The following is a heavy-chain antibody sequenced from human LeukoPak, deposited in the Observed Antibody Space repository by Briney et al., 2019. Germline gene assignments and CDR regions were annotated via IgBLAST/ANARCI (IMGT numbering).Heavy chain of an antibody. CDR3: VSPRGFSYGYFDY. CDR1: GGSISSSSAY. Sequence: NPSETLSLTCTVSGGSISSSSAYWGWIRQPPGKGLEWIGSIYYSKNTYYNPSLKSRVTISADTSKNQFSLTLGSVSATDTAVYYCVSPRGFSYGYFDYWGQETLVTVSS. CDR2: IYYSKNT. J-gene: IGHJ4*02. D-gene: IGHD5-18*01. V-gene: IGHV4-39*01.